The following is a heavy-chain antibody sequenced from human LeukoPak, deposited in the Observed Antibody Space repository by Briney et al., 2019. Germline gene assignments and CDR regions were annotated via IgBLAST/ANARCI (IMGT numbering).Heavy chain of an antibody. Sequence: SETLSLTCTVSGGSISSYYWSWIRQPAGKGLEWIGRIYTSGSTNYNPSLKSRVTMSVDTSKNQFSLKLSSMTAADTAVYYCARDRHLGQLTPFDIWGQGTMVTVSS. CDR2: IYTSGST. J-gene: IGHJ3*02. V-gene: IGHV4-4*07. CDR3: ARDRHLGQLTPFDI. D-gene: IGHD5-18*01. CDR1: GGSISSYY.